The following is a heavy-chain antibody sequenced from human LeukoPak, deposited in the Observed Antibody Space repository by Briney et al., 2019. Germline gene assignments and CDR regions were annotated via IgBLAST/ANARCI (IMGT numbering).Heavy chain of an antibody. V-gene: IGHV3-23*01. CDR3: ARDRTPMGQTYYYYGMDV. CDR1: GFTFSSYA. J-gene: IGHJ6*02. Sequence: GGSLRLSCAASGFTFSSYAMSWVRQAPGKGLEWVSAISGSGGSTYYADSVKGRFTISRDNSKNTLYLQMNSLRAEDTAVYYCARDRTPMGQTYYYYGMDVWGQGTTVTVSS. D-gene: IGHD3-10*01. CDR2: ISGSGGST.